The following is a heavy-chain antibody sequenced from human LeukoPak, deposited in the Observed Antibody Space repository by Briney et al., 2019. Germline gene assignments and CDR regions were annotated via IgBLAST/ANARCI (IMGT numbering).Heavy chain of an antibody. CDR1: GFTFSNYG. CDR3: AKDRTAGYDGLVDC. J-gene: IGHJ4*02. V-gene: IGHV3-30*18. D-gene: IGHD5-12*01. CDR2: ISYDGSNK. Sequence: PGRSLRLSCAASGFTFSNYGMHWVRQAPGKGLEWVAVISYDGSNKYYTDSVKGRFTISRDNSKNTLYLQMNSLRAEDTAVYYCAKDRTAGYDGLVDCWGQGTLVTVSS.